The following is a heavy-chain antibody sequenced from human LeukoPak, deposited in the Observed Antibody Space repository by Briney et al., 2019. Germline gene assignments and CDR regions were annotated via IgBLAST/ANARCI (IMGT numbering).Heavy chain of an antibody. CDR1: GFTFSSYA. CDR2: ICGSGGSR. D-gene: IGHD7-27*01. J-gene: IGHJ4*02. Sequence: GGSLRLSCAASGFTFSSYAMSWARQAPGKGLEWVSAICGSGGSRYYADSVKGRFTISRDNSKNTLYLQMNRLRAEDTAVYYCAKVPPALTGDHGYWGQGTLVTVSS. CDR3: AKVPPALTGDHGY. V-gene: IGHV3-23*01.